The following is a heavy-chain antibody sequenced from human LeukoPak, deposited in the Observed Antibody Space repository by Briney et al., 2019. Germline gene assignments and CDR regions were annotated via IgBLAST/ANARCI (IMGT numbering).Heavy chain of an antibody. Sequence: PGGSLRLSCAASGFTFRSYNMNWVRQAPGKGLEWVSSISSSSSYIYYADSVKGRFTISRDNAKNSLYLQMNSLRAEDTAVYYCARDVEDIVVVPAAMTAHWFDPWGQGTLVTVSS. J-gene: IGHJ5*02. CDR2: ISSSSSYI. V-gene: IGHV3-21*01. D-gene: IGHD2-2*01. CDR3: ARDVEDIVVVPAAMTAHWFDP. CDR1: GFTFRSYN.